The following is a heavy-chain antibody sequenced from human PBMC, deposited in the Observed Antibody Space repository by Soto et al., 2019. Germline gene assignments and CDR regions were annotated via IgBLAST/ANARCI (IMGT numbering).Heavy chain of an antibody. Sequence: SETLSLTCAVSGGSISSSNWWSWVRQPPGKGLEWIGEIYHSGSTNYNPSLKSRVTISVDKSKNQFSLKLSSVTAADTAVYYCARARSDGVEWLLPWNWFEPWGQGTLVTV. CDR1: GGSISSSNW. CDR3: ARARSDGVEWLLPWNWFEP. J-gene: IGHJ5*02. V-gene: IGHV4-4*02. CDR2: IYHSGST. D-gene: IGHD3-3*01.